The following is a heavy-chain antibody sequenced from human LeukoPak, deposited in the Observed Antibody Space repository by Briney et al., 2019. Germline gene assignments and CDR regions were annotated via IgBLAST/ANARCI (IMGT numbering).Heavy chain of an antibody. J-gene: IGHJ4*02. D-gene: IGHD3-22*01. CDR2: INHSGST. CDR3: GXXXSSGYYYADY. Sequence: SETMSLTCAVYGGSFSGYYWSWIRQPPGKGLEWIGEINHSGSTNYNPSLKSRVTISVDTSKNQFSLKLRAVTAADTAVYYCGXXXSSGYYYADYWGQGTLVTVSS. V-gene: IGHV4-34*01. CDR1: GGSFSGYY.